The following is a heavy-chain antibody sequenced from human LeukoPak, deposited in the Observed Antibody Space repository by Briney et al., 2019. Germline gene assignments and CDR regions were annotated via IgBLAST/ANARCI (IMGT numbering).Heavy chain of an antibody. CDR2: VYTSGNT. CDR3: ARGGTIYTFFDY. J-gene: IGHJ4*02. Sequence: SETLSLTCTVSGGSMSSGDYYWSWIRQSAGKGLEWIGRVYTSGNTRYNPSLESRVTITIDTSNNQFSLRLNSVTAADTAVYYCARGGTIYTFFDYWGQGTLVTVSS. D-gene: IGHD3-16*01. CDR1: GGSMSSGDYY. V-gene: IGHV4-61*02.